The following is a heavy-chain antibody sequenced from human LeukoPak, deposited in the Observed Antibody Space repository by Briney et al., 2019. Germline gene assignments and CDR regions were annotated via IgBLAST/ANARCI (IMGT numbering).Heavy chain of an antibody. CDR1: GYPFSNYD. J-gene: IGHJ5*02. V-gene: IGHV1-8*01. Sequence: ASVKVSCKTSGYPFSNYDINWVRQATGQGLEWMGWINPHSGKTGYAQKFQGRVTMTRNTSISTAYMELSSLRSEDTAVYYCARPRPGRYECFDPWGQGTLVTVSS. CDR2: INPHSGKT. D-gene: IGHD5-12*01. CDR3: ARPRPGRYECFDP.